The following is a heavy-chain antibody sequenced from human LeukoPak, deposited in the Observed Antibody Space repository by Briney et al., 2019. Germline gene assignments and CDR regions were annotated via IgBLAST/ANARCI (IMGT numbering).Heavy chain of an antibody. Sequence: SVKVSCKASGCNFSSYVHSWLRQARGQGLELMGRITPIFGTANYAQKFQGRVTITTDESTSTAYMELSSLRSEDTAVYYCARSPLDYYGTSQGYYFDYWGQGTLVTVSS. CDR2: ITPIFGTA. V-gene: IGHV1-69*05. J-gene: IGHJ4*02. D-gene: IGHD3-10*01. CDR3: ARSPLDYYGTSQGYYFDY. CDR1: GCNFSSYV.